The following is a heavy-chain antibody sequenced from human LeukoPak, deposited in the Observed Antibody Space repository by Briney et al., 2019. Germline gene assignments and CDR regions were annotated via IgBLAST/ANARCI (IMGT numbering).Heavy chain of an antibody. V-gene: IGHV3-30*04. D-gene: IGHD5-18*01. CDR2: ISYDGSNK. J-gene: IGHJ4*02. Sequence: PGESLRLSCAASGFTFSSYAMHWVRQAPGKGLEWVAVISYDGSNKYYADSVKGRFTISRDNPKNTLYLQMNSLRAEDTAVYYCARTRGPGNSYGTLFDYWGQGILVTVSS. CDR1: GFTFSSYA. CDR3: ARTRGPGNSYGTLFDY.